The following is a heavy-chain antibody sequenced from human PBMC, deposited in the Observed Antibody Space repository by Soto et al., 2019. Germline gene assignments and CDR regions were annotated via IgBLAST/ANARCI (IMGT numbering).Heavy chain of an antibody. V-gene: IGHV3-23*01. CDR2: ISGSGGSA. D-gene: IGHD2-15*01. CDR1: GFTFSTYV. Sequence: GGSLRLSCTVSGFTFSTYVMSWVRQAPGKGLEWVSAISGSGGSAYYADSVRGRFTISRDNSKNTLYLQMNSLRAEDTAVYYCANGKAIAGTDYWGQGTLVTVS. J-gene: IGHJ4*02. CDR3: ANGKAIAGTDY.